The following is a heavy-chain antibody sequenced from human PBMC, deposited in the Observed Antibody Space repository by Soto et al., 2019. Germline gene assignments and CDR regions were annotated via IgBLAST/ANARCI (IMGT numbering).Heavy chain of an antibody. Sequence: GGSLRLSCAASGFTFSSYSMNWVRQAPGKGLEWDSSISSRSSYIYYPDSVKGRFTISRGNAKTSVYLQMNSLRAEGTAVYYCARRSGGQQLVTSYRYYGMDVWGQGTTVTVSS. J-gene: IGHJ6*02. CDR3: ARRSGGQQLVTSYRYYGMDV. CDR1: GFTFSSYS. V-gene: IGHV3-21*01. CDR2: ISSRSSYI. D-gene: IGHD6-13*01.